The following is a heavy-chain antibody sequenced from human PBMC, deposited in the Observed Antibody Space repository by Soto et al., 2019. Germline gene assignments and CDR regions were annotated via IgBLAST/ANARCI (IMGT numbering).Heavy chain of an antibody. V-gene: IGHV3-30*18. J-gene: IGHJ5*02. CDR3: AKGDHDRGDLNWVDA. CDR2: ISHNGADK. Sequence: QVQLVESGGGVVQPGTSLRLSCAASGFTFSRYGVHWVRQALGKGLEWVAVISHNGADKYYGDSVKGRFTISRDNSKNTVFLQMNSLRAEDTAVYHCAKGDHDRGDLNWVDAWGQGTLVTVYS. D-gene: IGHD2-21*02. CDR1: GFTFSRYG.